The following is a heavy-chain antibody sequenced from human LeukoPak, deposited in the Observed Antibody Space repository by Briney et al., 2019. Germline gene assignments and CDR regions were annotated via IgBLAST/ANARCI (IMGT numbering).Heavy chain of an antibody. J-gene: IGHJ3*02. V-gene: IGHV3-21*01. CDR3: ARQWGSGAFDI. Sequence: GGSLRLSCAASGFTFSSYSMNWVRQAPGKGLDWVSSISSSSSYIYYADSVKGRFTISRDNAKNSLYLQMNSLRAEDTAVHYCARQWGSGAFDIWGQGTMVTVSS. CDR2: ISSSSSYI. D-gene: IGHD7-27*01. CDR1: GFTFSSYS.